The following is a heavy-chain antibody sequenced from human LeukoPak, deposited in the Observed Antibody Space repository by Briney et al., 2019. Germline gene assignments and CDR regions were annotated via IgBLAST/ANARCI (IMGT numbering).Heavy chain of an antibody. CDR1: GFTFSSYG. CDR2: ISYDGSNK. CDR3: AKDQGQGRYYYYYGMDV. D-gene: IGHD2-15*01. V-gene: IGHV3-30*18. Sequence: PGGSLRLSCAASGFTFSSYGMHWVRQAPGKGLEWVAVISYDGSNKYYADSVKGRFTISRDNSKNTLYLQMNSLRAEDTAVYYCAKDQGQGRYYYYYGMDVWGQGTTVTVSS. J-gene: IGHJ6*02.